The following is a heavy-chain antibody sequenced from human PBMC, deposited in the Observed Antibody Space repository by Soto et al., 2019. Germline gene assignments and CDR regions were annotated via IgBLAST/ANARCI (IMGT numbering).Heavy chain of an antibody. V-gene: IGHV4-39*01. CDR3: RSSSRYSTDV. J-gene: IGHJ6*02. CDR1: GGSITSSSY. D-gene: IGHD6-13*01. Sequence: QLQLQESGPGLVKPSEPLSLSCTVSGGSITSSSYWGWIRQPPGKGLEWIGSSYSTGNTYYNPSLKGRVTISADTSKIQFSLNLSSVTAADTAVYYCRSSSRYSTDVWGQGTTVYVS. CDR2: SYSTGNT.